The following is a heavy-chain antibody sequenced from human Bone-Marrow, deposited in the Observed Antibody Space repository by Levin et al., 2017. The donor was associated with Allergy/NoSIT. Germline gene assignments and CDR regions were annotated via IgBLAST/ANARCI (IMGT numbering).Heavy chain of an antibody. Sequence: LPGGSLRLSCAASGFTFSSYAMSWVRQAPGKGLEWVSAISGSGGSTYYADSVKGRFTISRDNSKNTLYLQMNSLRAEDTAVYYCANKKEPSIAARPYYYYMDGWGKGTTVTVSS. J-gene: IGHJ6*03. V-gene: IGHV3-23*01. CDR1: GFTFSSYA. CDR2: ISGSGGST. CDR3: ANKKEPSIAARPYYYYMDG. D-gene: IGHD6-6*01.